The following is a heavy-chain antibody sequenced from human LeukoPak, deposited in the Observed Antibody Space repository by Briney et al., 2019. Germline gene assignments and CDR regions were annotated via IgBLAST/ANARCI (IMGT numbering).Heavy chain of an antibody. CDR1: GGSISSYY. D-gene: IGHD6-13*01. V-gene: IGHV4-59*01. CDR3: ARTYGSSGLGYFDL. J-gene: IGHJ2*01. CDR2: IYYSGST. Sequence: SETLSLTCTVSGGSISSYYWSWVRQPPGKGLEWIGYIYYSGSTNYSTSLKSRLTISVDKSKNKFSLKLSSVPAADTAVYYCARTYGSSGLGYFDLWGRGTLVTVSS.